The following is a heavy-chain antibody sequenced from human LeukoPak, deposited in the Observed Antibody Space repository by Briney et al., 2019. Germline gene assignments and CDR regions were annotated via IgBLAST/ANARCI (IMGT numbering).Heavy chain of an antibody. J-gene: IGHJ4*02. V-gene: IGHV4-39*01. CDR2: IYYSGST. CDR3: ARHQPYYGSGSYPDY. Sequence: SETLSLTCTVSGGSISSSSYYWGWIRQPPGKGLEWIGSIYYSGSTYYNPSLKSRVTISVDTSKNQFSLKLSSVTAADTAVYYCARHQPYYGSGSYPDYWGQGALVTVSS. D-gene: IGHD3-10*01. CDR1: GGSISSSSYY.